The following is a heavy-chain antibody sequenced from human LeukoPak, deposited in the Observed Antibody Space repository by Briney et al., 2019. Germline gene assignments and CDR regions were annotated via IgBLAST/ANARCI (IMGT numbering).Heavy chain of an antibody. Sequence: SETLSLTCTVSGGSISSYYWSWIRQPPGKGLEWIGYIYYSGSTNYNPSLKSRVTISVDTSKNQFSLKLSSVTSADTAVYYCASQDGYHDYYYMDVWGKGTTVTVSS. V-gene: IGHV4-59*01. CDR1: GGSISSYY. CDR3: ASQDGYHDYYYMDV. CDR2: IYYSGST. J-gene: IGHJ6*03. D-gene: IGHD3-16*02.